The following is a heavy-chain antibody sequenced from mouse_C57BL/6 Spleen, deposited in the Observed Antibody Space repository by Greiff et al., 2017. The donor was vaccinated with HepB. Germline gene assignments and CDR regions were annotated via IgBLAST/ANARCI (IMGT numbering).Heavy chain of an antibody. CDR3: AISSYEHV. Sequence: QVQLQQPGAELVKPGASVKVSCKASGYTFTSYWMHWVKQRPGKGREWMGRSHPSERDTNYNQKCKGKATLTVDKSSSTAYMQRSSLTSEDSAGYYCAISSYEHVWGTGTTVTVSS. J-gene: IGHJ1*03. D-gene: IGHD2-3*01. CDR1: GYTFTSYW. V-gene: IGHV1-74*01. CDR2: SHPSERDT.